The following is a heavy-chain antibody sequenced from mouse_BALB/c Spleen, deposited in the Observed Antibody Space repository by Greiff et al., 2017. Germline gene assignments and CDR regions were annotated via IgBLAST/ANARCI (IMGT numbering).Heavy chain of an antibody. CDR2: IDPANGNT. Sequence: VQLQQSGAELVKPGASVKLSCTASGFNIKDTYMHWVKQRPKQGLEWIGRIDPANGNTKYDPKFQGKATITADTSSNTAYLQLSSLTSEDTAVYYCASIYYDYDGGYAMDYWGQGTSVTVSS. V-gene: IGHV14-3*02. D-gene: IGHD2-4*01. CDR3: ASIYYDYDGGYAMDY. CDR1: GFNIKDTY. J-gene: IGHJ4*01.